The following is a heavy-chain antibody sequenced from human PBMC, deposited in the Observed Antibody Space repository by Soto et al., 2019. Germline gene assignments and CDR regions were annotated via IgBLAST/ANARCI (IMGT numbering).Heavy chain of an antibody. J-gene: IGHJ4*02. CDR3: AKDLSSLGWLALGAPFDS. V-gene: IGHV3-23*01. D-gene: IGHD3-22*01. Sequence: EVHLLESGGDVVQPGRSLRLSCAASGFTFSNYAMNWIRQAPGKGLEWLSSISANGRNAYYADSVKGRFTISRDRSKNTRYLQLDSLRVEDTAIDFCAKDLSSLGWLALGAPFDSWGQGTLVTVSS. CDR2: ISANGRNA. CDR1: GFTFSNYA.